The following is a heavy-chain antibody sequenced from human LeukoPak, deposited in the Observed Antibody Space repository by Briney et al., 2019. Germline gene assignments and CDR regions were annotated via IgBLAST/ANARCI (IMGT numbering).Heavy chain of an antibody. J-gene: IGHJ4*02. CDR2: IKRDGSEQ. CDR1: GFIVSDNY. V-gene: IGHV3-7*01. Sequence: GGSLRLSCAASGFIVSDNYMSWVRQAPGKGLEWVANIKRDGSEQYYVDSVKGQFTISRDNAKNSLYLQMNSLRVEDTAVYYCARDSESWTVTGPRFVYWGQGTLVTVSS. CDR3: ARDSESWTVTGPRFVY. D-gene: IGHD6-19*01.